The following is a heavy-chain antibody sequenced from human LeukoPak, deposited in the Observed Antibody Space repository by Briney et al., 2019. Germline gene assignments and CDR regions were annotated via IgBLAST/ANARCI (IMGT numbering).Heavy chain of an antibody. Sequence: SETLSLTCTVSGGSVISGSYYWSWIRQPPGKGLEWIGYVSHSGNTNYNPSLKSRVTISKDTSKNQFSLNLSSVTAADTAVYYCARTDLGRHFDYWGQGTLVTVSS. D-gene: IGHD1-26*01. V-gene: IGHV4-61*01. CDR1: GGSVISGSYY. CDR2: VSHSGNT. J-gene: IGHJ4*02. CDR3: ARTDLGRHFDY.